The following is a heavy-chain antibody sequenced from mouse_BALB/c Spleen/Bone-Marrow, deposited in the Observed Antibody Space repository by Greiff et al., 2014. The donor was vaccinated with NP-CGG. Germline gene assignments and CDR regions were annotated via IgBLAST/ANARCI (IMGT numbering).Heavy chain of an antibody. CDR1: GYKFTSYV. V-gene: IGHV1-14*01. J-gene: IGHJ3*01. D-gene: IGHD1-2*01. CDR2: INPYNDGT. CDR3: ARRQFITTAAWFAY. Sequence: QLKQSGPELVKPGASVKMSCKASGYKFTSYVMHWGKQKPGQGLEWVGYINPYNDGTKYNEKFKGKATLTSDKSSSTAYMELSSLTSEDSAVYYCARRQFITTAAWFAYWGQGTLVTVSA.